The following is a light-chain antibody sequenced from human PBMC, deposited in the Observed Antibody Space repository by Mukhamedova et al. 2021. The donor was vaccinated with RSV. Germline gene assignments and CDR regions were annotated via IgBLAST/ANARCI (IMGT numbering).Light chain of an antibody. V-gene: IGKV3-15*01. Sequence: GERATLSCRASQSVSSNLAWYQQKPGQAPRLLIYGASTRATGISARFSGSGSGTEFTLTISSLQSEDFAVYYCQQYNNWPPYSFG. CDR1: QSVSSN. CDR3: QQYNNWPPYS. J-gene: IGKJ2*03. CDR2: GAS.